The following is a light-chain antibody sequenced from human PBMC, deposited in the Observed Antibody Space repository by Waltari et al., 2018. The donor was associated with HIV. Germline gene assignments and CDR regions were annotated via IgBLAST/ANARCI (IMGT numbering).Light chain of an antibody. CDR2: DAS. CDR3: QQFRTYPRT. Sequence: AIQLTQSPSSLSASVGDRVTITCRASQGIRNALAWYQQKPGRPPKLLIYDASTLEGGVPSRFSGSFSGTDFNLTISNLQPEDSATYYGQQFRTYPRTFGQGATLEI. J-gene: IGKJ2*01. CDR1: QGIRNA. V-gene: IGKV1-13*02.